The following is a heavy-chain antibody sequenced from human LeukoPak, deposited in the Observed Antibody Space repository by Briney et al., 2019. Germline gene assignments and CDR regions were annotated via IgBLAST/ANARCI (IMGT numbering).Heavy chain of an antibody. V-gene: IGHV3-74*01. CDR3: ARDLLGPVDS. Sequence: PGGSLRLSCAASGFAFSSSWIHWVRQAPGKCLVWVSRVNPDGSTTNYADSVKGRFTISRDNARNTLYLQMDSLRVEDTAVYYCARDLLGPVDSWGQGSLVTVSS. CDR2: VNPDGSTT. J-gene: IGHJ4*02. CDR1: GFAFSSSW. D-gene: IGHD2-15*01.